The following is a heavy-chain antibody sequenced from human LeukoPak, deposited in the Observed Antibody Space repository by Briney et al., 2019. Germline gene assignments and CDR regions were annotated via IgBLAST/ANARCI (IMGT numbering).Heavy chain of an antibody. Sequence: GGSLRLSCAASGFTFSTYAMHWVRQAPGKGLEWVSFISYDGSDKYYADSVKGRFTISRDNSKNTLYLQMSSLKPEDTAVYYCARVVAGNHYWGQGTLVTVST. J-gene: IGHJ4*02. CDR2: ISYDGSDK. CDR1: GFTFSTYA. CDR3: ARVVAGNHY. V-gene: IGHV3-30*04. D-gene: IGHD6-19*01.